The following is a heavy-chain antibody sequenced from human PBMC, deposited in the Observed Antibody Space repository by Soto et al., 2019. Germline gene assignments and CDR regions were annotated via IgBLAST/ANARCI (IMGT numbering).Heavy chain of an antibody. Sequence: ASVKVSCKASGYTFTSYAMHWVRQAPGQRLEWMGWINAGNGNTKYSQKCQGRVTITRDTSASTAYMELSSLRSEDTAVYYCARDPERYDFWSGYYKARYYGMDVWGQGTTVTVSS. V-gene: IGHV1-3*01. CDR1: GYTFTSYA. D-gene: IGHD3-3*01. CDR3: ARDPERYDFWSGYYKARYYGMDV. CDR2: INAGNGNT. J-gene: IGHJ6*02.